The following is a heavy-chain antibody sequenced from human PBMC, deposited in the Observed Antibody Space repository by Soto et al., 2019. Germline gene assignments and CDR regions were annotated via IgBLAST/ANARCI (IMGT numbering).Heavy chain of an antibody. CDR1: GGTFSSYT. Sequence: QVQLVQSGAEVKKPGSSVKVSCQASGGTFSSYTISWVRQAPGQGLEWMGRIIPILGIANYAQKFQGRVTITADKSTSTAYMELSSLRSEDTAVYYCARESVDTAMVTDHYYYGMDVWGQGTTVTVSS. CDR2: IIPILGIA. J-gene: IGHJ6*02. D-gene: IGHD5-18*01. V-gene: IGHV1-69*08. CDR3: ARESVDTAMVTDHYYYGMDV.